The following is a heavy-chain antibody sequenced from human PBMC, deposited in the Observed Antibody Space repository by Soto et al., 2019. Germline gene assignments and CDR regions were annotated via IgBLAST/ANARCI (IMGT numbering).Heavy chain of an antibody. CDR1: GDSISSANNY. J-gene: IGHJ5*02. CDR2: ISYSGTT. CDR3: ARGRGYSYGLDP. Sequence: QVQLQESGPGLVKPSQTLSLTCTVSGDSISSANNYWSWIRQPPGEGLEWIGFISYSGTTSYSPSLKSRLAISLDTSKNQFSLSLTSVTAAVTAVYYCARGRGYSYGLDPWGQGTLVTVSS. D-gene: IGHD5-12*01. V-gene: IGHV4-30-4*01.